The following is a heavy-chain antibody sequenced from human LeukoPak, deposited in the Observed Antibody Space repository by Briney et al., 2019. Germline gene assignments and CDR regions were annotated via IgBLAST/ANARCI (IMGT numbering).Heavy chain of an antibody. CDR3: ARLYFTIFSQYMDV. CDR1: GGSFSDYY. Sequence: SETLSLTCTVYGGSFSDYYWSWIRQSPGKGLEWIGEISHRGSTNYNSSLKSRVTISIDTSKNQFSLKLSSVTAADTAVYYCARLYFTIFSQYMDVWGKGTTVTISS. V-gene: IGHV4-34*01. D-gene: IGHD3-9*01. J-gene: IGHJ6*03. CDR2: ISHRGST.